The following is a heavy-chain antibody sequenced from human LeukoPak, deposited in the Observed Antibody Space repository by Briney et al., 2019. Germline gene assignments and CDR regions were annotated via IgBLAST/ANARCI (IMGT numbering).Heavy chain of an antibody. CDR2: ISGSGGRT. Sequence: TGGSLRLSCGASGFTFSSYGMNCVRQAPGKGLEWVSGISGSGGRTDYADSVKGRFTISRDNPENTIYLQMNSLRAEDTAVYYCAGGLVLVAATGAFEIWGRGTMVTVSS. V-gene: IGHV3-23*01. CDR1: GFTFSSYG. J-gene: IGHJ3*02. CDR3: AGGLVLVAATGAFEI. D-gene: IGHD2-15*01.